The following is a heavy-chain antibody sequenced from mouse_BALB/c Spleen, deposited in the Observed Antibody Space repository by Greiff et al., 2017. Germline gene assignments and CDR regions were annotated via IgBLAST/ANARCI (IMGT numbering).Heavy chain of an antibody. CDR3: AKYYGKNYYAMDY. J-gene: IGHJ4*01. Sequence: QVQLKESGPGLVAPSQSLSITCTVSGFSLTSYGVHWVRQPPGKGLEWLGVIWAGGSTNYNSALMSRLSISKDNSKRQVFLKMNSLQTDDTAMYYCAKYYGKNYYAMDYWGQGTSVTVSS. CDR1: GFSLTSYG. CDR2: IWAGGST. V-gene: IGHV2-9*02. D-gene: IGHD1-1*01.